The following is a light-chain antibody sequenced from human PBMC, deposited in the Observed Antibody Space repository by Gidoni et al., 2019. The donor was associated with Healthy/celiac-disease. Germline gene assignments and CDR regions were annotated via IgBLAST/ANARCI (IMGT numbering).Light chain of an antibody. V-gene: IGKV1-5*03. CDR2: KAS. CDR3: QQYYSYSRT. J-gene: IGKJ1*01. Sequence: IQMTHSPSTLSASVVHRLTITCRPRQIISSWLAWYQQKPGKAPKLLIYKASSFESGVPSRFSGSGSGTEFTLTISSLQPDDFATYYCQQYYSYSRTFGQXTKVEIK. CDR1: QIISSW.